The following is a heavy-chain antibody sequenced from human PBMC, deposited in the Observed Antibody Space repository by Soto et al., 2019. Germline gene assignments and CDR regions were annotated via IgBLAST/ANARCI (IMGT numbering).Heavy chain of an antibody. J-gene: IGHJ4*02. CDR3: ARDPPSIAAAGALAY. Sequence: EVQLVESGGGLVQPGGSLRLSCAASGFTFSSYWMHWVRQAPGKGLVWVSRINSDGSSTSYADSVKGRFTISRDNAKNTLYLQMNSLRAEDTAVYYCARDPPSIAAAGALAYWGQGTLVTVSS. CDR2: INSDGSST. V-gene: IGHV3-74*01. D-gene: IGHD6-13*01. CDR1: GFTFSSYW.